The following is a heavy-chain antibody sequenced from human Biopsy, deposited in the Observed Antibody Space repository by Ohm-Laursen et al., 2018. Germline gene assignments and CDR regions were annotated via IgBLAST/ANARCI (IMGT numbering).Heavy chain of an antibody. D-gene: IGHD5-24*01. V-gene: IGHV3-23*01. CDR3: ARGPSGVATIG. CDR2: ISASDDSK. Sequence: SLRLSCTASGFDFSDYSMSWVRQAPGKGLEWVSSISASDDSKYYGDSVKGRFTISRDSSKNTLYLQMNSLRVEDTAVYYCARGPSGVATIGRGQGTLVTVSS. CDR1: GFDFSDYS. J-gene: IGHJ4*02.